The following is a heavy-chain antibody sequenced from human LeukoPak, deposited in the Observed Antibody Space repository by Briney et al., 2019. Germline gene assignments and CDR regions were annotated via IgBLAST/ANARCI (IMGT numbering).Heavy chain of an antibody. Sequence: GGSLRLSCVVSGFTLSNHWMSWARQAPGKGLEWVASINHNGNVNYYVDSVKGRFTISRDNAKNSLYLQMSNLRAEDTAVYFCARGGGLDVWGQGATVTVSS. V-gene: IGHV3-7*03. CDR3: ARGGGLDV. CDR2: INHNGNVN. CDR1: GFTLSNHW. J-gene: IGHJ6*02. D-gene: IGHD3-16*01.